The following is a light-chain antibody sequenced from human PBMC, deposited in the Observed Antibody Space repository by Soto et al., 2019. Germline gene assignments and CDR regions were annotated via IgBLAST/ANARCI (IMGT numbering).Light chain of an antibody. J-gene: IGKJ1*01. V-gene: IGKV1-5*01. CDR3: QHHNSYSQT. CDR1: QSIRHY. Sequence: DIQMTQSPPTLSASVGDRVTITCRASQSIRHYLAWYQQMPGKAPKLLIYGASTLQSGVPSRFSGSGSGTEFPLPISRLQPDDFGNYFCQHHNSYSQTFGQGTKVEIK. CDR2: GAS.